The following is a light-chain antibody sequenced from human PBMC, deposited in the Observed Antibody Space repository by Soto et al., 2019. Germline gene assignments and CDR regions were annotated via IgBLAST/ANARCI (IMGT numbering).Light chain of an antibody. V-gene: IGLV2-11*01. CDR2: DVN. CDR1: SGDVGGYEF. CDR3: CSYEGSFIHV. J-gene: IGLJ1*01. Sequence: QSLFTPPRAVSGSPGQSVTICRLGTSGDVGGYEFVSWYQHHPGKAPRLLIFDVNKRPSGVPDRFSGSKSGNTASLTISGLQADDEADYYCCSYEGSFIHVFESGTKVTVL.